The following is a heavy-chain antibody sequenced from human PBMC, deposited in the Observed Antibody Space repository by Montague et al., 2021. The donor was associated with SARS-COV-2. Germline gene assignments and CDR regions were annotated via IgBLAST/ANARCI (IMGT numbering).Heavy chain of an antibody. Sequence: SETLSLTCTVSGGSISSYYWSWILQPAGKGLEWIGRIYTSATTNYNPSLNSRVTMSVDTTTNQFSLKLSSVTAADTAVYYCSGGSGIISFYNSGMDVWGQGTPVTVSS. J-gene: IGHJ6*02. CDR1: GGSISSYY. D-gene: IGHD3-10*01. CDR3: SGGSGIISFYNSGMDV. V-gene: IGHV4-4*07. CDR2: IYTSATT.